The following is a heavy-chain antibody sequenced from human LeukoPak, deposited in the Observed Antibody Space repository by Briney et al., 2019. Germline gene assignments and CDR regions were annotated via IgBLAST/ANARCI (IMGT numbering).Heavy chain of an antibody. CDR2: IDPSDSYS. CDR1: GYSFTSYW. D-gene: IGHD3-10*01. Sequence: GESLKISCKGSGYSFTSYWISWVRQMPGKGLEWMGRIDPSDSYSNYSPSFQGHVTISADKSISTVYLQWGSLKASDTAMYYCARQPGAGWFDPWGQGTLVTVSS. V-gene: IGHV5-10-1*01. CDR3: ARQPGAGWFDP. J-gene: IGHJ5*02.